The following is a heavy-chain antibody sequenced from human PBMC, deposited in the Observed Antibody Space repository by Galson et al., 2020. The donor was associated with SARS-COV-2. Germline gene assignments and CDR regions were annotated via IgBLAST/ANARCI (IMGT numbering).Heavy chain of an antibody. CDR1: GSTFISFS. CDR3: ARDLGRVSDP. Sequence: GGSLRLSCAPSGSTFISFSMNWFRQPPGKGLEWVSYISSSSSTIYYANSVKGRFTIPRDNAKNPRYLQINSLGAEDTAVNYCARDLGRVSDPWGQGTLVTVSS. D-gene: IGHD3-16*01. V-gene: IGHV3-48*04. CDR2: ISSSSSTI. J-gene: IGHJ5*02.